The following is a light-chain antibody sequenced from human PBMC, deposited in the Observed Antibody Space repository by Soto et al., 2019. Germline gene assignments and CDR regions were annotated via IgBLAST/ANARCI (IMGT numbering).Light chain of an antibody. CDR1: QSVSSSY. J-gene: IGKJ1*01. CDR3: QQYGGSPGT. V-gene: IGKV3-20*01. CDR2: GAS. Sequence: EIVLTQSPGTLSLSPGGSATLSCRASQSVSSSYLAWYQQKPGQAPRLLIYGASSRATGIPDRFSGSGSGTYFTLTIRRLEPEDFAVYYCQQYGGSPGTFGQGTKLDTK.